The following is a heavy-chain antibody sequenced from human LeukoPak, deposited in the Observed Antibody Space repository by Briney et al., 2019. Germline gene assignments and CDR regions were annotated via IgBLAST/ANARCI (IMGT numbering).Heavy chain of an antibody. D-gene: IGHD2-21*01. CDR1: GYSFTSYW. CDR2: IYPGDSDT. V-gene: IGHV5-51*01. Sequence: GESLKISCKGSGYSFTSYWIGWVRQMPGKGLEWMGIIYPGDSDTRYSPSFQGQVTISADKSISTAYLQWSSLKASDTAMYYCASGPVLLGHDSPDAFDIWGQGTMVTVSS. CDR3: ASGPVLLGHDSPDAFDI. J-gene: IGHJ3*02.